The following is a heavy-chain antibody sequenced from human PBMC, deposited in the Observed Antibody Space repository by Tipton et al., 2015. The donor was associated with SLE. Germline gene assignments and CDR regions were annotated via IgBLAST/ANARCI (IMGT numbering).Heavy chain of an antibody. J-gene: IGHJ4*02. CDR3: ARAPQYYYDSSGYYDY. Sequence: TLSLTCAVYGGSFSGYYWSWIRQPPGKGLEWIGEINHSGSTNYNPSLKSRVTISVDTSKNQFSLKLSSVTAADTAVYYCARAPQYYYDSSGYYDYWGQGTLVTVSS. CDR1: GGSFSGYY. V-gene: IGHV4-34*01. D-gene: IGHD3-22*01. CDR2: INHSGST.